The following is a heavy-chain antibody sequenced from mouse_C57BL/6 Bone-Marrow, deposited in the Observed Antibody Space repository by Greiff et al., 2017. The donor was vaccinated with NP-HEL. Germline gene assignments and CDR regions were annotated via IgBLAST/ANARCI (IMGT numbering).Heavy chain of an antibody. D-gene: IGHD1-1*02. V-gene: IGHV14-3*02. CDR2: IDPANGNT. Sequence: EVKLQQSGAELVKPGASVKLSCTASGFNIKDTYMHWVKQRPEQGLEWIGRIDPANGNTEYDPKFQGKATITAETSSNTAYLQFSSLTSEDTAVYYCARLGGYYDGYWGQGTTLTVSS. J-gene: IGHJ2*01. CDR3: ARLGGYYDGY. CDR1: GFNIKDTY.